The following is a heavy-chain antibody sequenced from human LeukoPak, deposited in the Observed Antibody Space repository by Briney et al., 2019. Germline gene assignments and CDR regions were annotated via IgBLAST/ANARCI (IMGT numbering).Heavy chain of an antibody. V-gene: IGHV4-4*07. Sequence: SETLSLTCTVSGASISESYWSWIRQPAGKGPEWIGHLYPGVTTSYNASLRSRVAMSVDTSRNEISLTLTSVTGADTAVYYCARSDCYGGNCYTFRFDRWGQGTEVVVSS. D-gene: IGHD2-15*01. J-gene: IGHJ5*02. CDR3: ARSDCYGGNCYTFRFDR. CDR2: LYPGVTT. CDR1: GASISESY.